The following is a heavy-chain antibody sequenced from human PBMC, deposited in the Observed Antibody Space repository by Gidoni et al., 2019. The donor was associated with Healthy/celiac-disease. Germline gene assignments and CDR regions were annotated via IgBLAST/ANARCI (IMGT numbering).Heavy chain of an antibody. CDR1: GGSISSSSYY. V-gene: IGHV4-39*01. CDR3: ARVHYYDSSGSGALDI. Sequence: QLQLQESGPGLAKPSETLSLPCTVSGGSISSSSYYWGWIRQPPGKGLEWIGSIYYSGNTYYNPSLKSRVTIFVDTSKNQFSLKLNSVTAADTAVYYCARVHYYDSSGSGALDIWGQGTMVTVSS. J-gene: IGHJ3*02. D-gene: IGHD3-22*01. CDR2: IYYSGNT.